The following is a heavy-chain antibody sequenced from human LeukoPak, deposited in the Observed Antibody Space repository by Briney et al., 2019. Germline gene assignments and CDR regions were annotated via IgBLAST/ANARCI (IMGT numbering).Heavy chain of an antibody. CDR2: IWYDGSNK. V-gene: IGHV3-33*01. Sequence: GSLRLSCAASGFTFSSYGMHWVRQAPGKGLEWVAVIWYDGSNKYYADSVKGRFTISRDNSKNTLYLQMNSLRAEDTAVYYCARGFSSSSWYYYGMDVWGQGTTVTVSS. J-gene: IGHJ6*02. D-gene: IGHD6-13*01. CDR3: ARGFSSSSWYYYGMDV. CDR1: GFTFSSYG.